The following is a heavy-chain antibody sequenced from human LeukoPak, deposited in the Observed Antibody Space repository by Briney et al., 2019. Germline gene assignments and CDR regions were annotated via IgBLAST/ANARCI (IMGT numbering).Heavy chain of an antibody. CDR2: ISYDGSSK. CDR1: GFTFSSYA. CDR3: ATEPGYSYGPPFDY. J-gene: IGHJ4*02. V-gene: IGHV3-30-3*01. Sequence: PGRSLRLSCAASGFTFSSYAMHWVRQAPGKGLEWVAVISYDGSSKYYADSVKGRFTISRDNFKNTLYLQMNSLRAEDTAVYYCATEPGYSYGPPFDYWGQGTLVTVSS. D-gene: IGHD5-18*01.